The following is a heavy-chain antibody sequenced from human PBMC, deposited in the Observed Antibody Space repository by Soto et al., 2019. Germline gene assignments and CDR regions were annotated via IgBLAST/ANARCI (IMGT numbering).Heavy chain of an antibody. CDR2: IYYSGST. CDR3: ARVRREYDNSGPVDY. Sequence: PSATLSLTCTVSGGSISSYYWSWIRQPPGRGLEWIGYIYYSGSTNYNPSLKSRVTISVDTSKNQFSLQLSSVTAADTAVYYCARVRREYDNSGPVDYWGQGTLVTVSS. J-gene: IGHJ4*02. CDR1: GGSISSYY. D-gene: IGHD3-22*01. V-gene: IGHV4-59*12.